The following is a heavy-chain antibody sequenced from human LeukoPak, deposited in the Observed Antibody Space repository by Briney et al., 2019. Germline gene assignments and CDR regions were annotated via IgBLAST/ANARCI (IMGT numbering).Heavy chain of an antibody. CDR3: ATYPGAARPIDY. Sequence: SLKVSCKASGGTFSSYAISWVRQAPGQGLEWMGRIIPILGIANYAQKFQGRVTITADKSTSTAYMELSSLRSEDTAVYYCATYPGAARPIDYWGQGTLVTVSS. D-gene: IGHD6-6*01. V-gene: IGHV1-69*04. CDR2: IIPILGIA. J-gene: IGHJ4*02. CDR1: GGTFSSYA.